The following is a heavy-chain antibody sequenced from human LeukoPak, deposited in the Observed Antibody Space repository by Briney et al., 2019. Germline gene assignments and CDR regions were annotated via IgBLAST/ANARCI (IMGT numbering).Heavy chain of an antibody. V-gene: IGHV3-23*01. CDR2: ITGNGGST. Sequence: QPGGSLRLSCAASGFTFSNYAMSGVRQAPGKGLEWVSVITGNGGSTYYADSVKGRFTISRDNSKNTLYLEMNSLRADDTAVYSCARSSQWYNTHDSWGQGTLLTASS. J-gene: IGHJ4*02. D-gene: IGHD1-1*01. CDR3: ARSSQWYNTHDS. CDR1: GFTFSNYA.